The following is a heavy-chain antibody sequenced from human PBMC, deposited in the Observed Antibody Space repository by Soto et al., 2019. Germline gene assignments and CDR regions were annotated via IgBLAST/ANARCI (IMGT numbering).Heavy chain of an antibody. Sequence: ASVKVSCKASGFTFTSSAVQWVRQARGQRLEWIGWIVVGSGNTNYAQKFQERVTITRDMSTSTAYMELSSLRSEDTAVYYCAAEDVWFGETLYYYGMDVWGQGTTVTV. CDR3: AAEDVWFGETLYYYGMDV. V-gene: IGHV1-58*01. CDR2: IVVGSGNT. D-gene: IGHD3-10*01. J-gene: IGHJ6*02. CDR1: GFTFTSSA.